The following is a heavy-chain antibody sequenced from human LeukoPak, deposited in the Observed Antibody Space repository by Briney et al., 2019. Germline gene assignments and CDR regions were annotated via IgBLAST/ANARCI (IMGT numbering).Heavy chain of an antibody. Sequence: SVKVSCKASGGTFSSYAISWVRQAPGQGLEWMGRIIPILGIANYAQKFRGRVTITADKSTSTAYMELSSLRSEDTAVYYCASRSYGSGSYYLLNWFDPWGQGTLVTVSS. D-gene: IGHD3-10*01. V-gene: IGHV1-69*04. J-gene: IGHJ5*02. CDR3: ASRSYGSGSYYLLNWFDP. CDR1: GGTFSSYA. CDR2: IIPILGIA.